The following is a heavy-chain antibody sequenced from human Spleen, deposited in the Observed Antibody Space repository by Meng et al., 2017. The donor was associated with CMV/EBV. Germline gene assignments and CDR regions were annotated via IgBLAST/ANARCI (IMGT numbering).Heavy chain of an antibody. D-gene: IGHD4-11*01. V-gene: IGHV3-21*04. CDR3: AKDLARTTVTMLYFYGMDV. Sequence: GESLKISCAASGFTFSSYSMNWVRQAPGKGLEWVSSISSSSSNIYYADSVKGRFTISRDNAKNSLYLQMNSLRAEDTAVYYCAKDLARTTVTMLYFYGMDVWGQGTTVTVSS. J-gene: IGHJ6*02. CDR2: ISSSSSNI. CDR1: GFTFSSYS.